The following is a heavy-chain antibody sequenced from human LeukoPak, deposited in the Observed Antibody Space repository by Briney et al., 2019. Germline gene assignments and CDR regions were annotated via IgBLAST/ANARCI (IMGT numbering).Heavy chain of an antibody. CDR3: AKIAARDTGEGY. CDR2: IDPSRGWT. Sequence: ASVKVSCKASGYAFGTYFIHWMRQAPGQGLEWLGRIDPSRGWTHLPRKFQGRVTVTRDTSTSTVYMELSSLRSEDTSIYYCAKIAARDTGEGYWGQGTPVTVSP. V-gene: IGHV1-46*01. D-gene: IGHD6-6*01. CDR1: GYAFGTYF. J-gene: IGHJ4*02.